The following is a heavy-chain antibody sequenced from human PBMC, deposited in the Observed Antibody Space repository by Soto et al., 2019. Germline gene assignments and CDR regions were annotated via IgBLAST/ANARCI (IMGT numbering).Heavy chain of an antibody. J-gene: IGHJ4*02. Sequence: ASVKVPCKASGYTFASYNMHWVRQAPGQRLEWMGWINAGNGNTKYSQEFQGRVTITRDTSANTVYMELSSLRSEDTAVYYCARVGGISMIAYYFDYWGQGTLVTVSS. V-gene: IGHV1-3*01. CDR2: INAGNGNT. D-gene: IGHD3-22*01. CDR3: ARVGGISMIAYYFDY. CDR1: GYTFASYN.